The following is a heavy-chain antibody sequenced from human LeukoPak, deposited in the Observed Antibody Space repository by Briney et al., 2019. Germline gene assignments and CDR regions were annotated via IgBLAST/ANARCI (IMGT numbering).Heavy chain of an antibody. V-gene: IGHV3-64D*06. CDR3: VRGTGY. Sequence: GSLRLSCSVSGFTFSTYVMHWVRQAPGKGLEYVSAISSNGDNTYYADSVKGRFTISRDNSKNTLYLQMSSLRADDTAVYYCVRGTGYWGQGTLVAVSS. CDR2: ISSNGDNT. CDR1: GFTFSTYV. J-gene: IGHJ4*02.